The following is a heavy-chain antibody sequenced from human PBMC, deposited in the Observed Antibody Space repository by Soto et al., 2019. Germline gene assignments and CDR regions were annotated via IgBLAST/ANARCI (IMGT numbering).Heavy chain of an antibody. CDR1: GGTFSSYA. CDR3: ASRDTVTTRSPYYGMDV. J-gene: IGHJ6*02. V-gene: IGHV1-69*01. D-gene: IGHD4-17*01. CDR2: IIPIFGTA. Sequence: QVPLVQSGAEVKKPGSSVKVSCKASGGTFSSYAISWVRQAPGQGLEWMGGIIPIFGTANYAQKFQGRVTITADESTSTAYMELSSLRSEDTAVYYCASRDTVTTRSPYYGMDVWGQGTTVTVSS.